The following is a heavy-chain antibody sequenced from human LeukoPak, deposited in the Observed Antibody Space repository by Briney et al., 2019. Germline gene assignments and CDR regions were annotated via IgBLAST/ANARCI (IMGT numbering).Heavy chain of an antibody. J-gene: IGHJ3*02. V-gene: IGHV4-4*07. CDR1: GGSISSYY. CDR3: ARDRTPETRDAFDI. D-gene: IGHD1-14*01. Sequence: SETLSLTCTVSGGSISSYYWSWIRQPAGKGLEWIGQIYTSGSTNYNPSLKSRVTISIDTSKSQFSLKLSSVTAADTAVYFCARDRTPETRDAFDIWGQGTMVTVSS. CDR2: IYTSGST.